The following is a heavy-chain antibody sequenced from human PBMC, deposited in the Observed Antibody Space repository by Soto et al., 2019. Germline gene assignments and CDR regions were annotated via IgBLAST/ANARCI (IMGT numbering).Heavy chain of an antibody. D-gene: IGHD3-16*01. Sequence: GGSLRLSCAASGFTFSNAWMSWVRQAPGKGLEWVGRIKSKTDGGTTDYAAPVKGRFTISRDDSKNTLYLQMNSLKTEDTAVYYCTTARLDYDYIWGSLHYYYYMDVWGKGTTVTVSS. V-gene: IGHV3-15*01. CDR3: TTARLDYDYIWGSLHYYYYMDV. CDR1: GFTFSNAW. CDR2: IKSKTDGGTT. J-gene: IGHJ6*03.